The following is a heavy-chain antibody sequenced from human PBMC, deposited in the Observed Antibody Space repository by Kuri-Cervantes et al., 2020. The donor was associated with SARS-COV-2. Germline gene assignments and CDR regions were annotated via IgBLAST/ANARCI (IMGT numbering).Heavy chain of an antibody. D-gene: IGHD7-27*01. V-gene: IGHV4-30-2*01. Sequence: SETLSLTCAVSGGSISSGGYSWSWIRQPPGKGLEWIGYVYHSGSTYYNPSLKSRVTISVDRSKNQFSLKLSSVTAADTAVYYCANWGLHDAFDIWGQGTMVTVSS. J-gene: IGHJ3*02. CDR3: ANWGLHDAFDI. CDR2: VYHSGST. CDR1: GGSISSGGYS.